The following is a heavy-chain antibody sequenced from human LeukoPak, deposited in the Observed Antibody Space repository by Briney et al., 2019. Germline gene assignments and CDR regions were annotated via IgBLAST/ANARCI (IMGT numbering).Heavy chain of an antibody. Sequence: ASVKVSCKASGYTFTSYGISWVRQASGQGLEWMGWISAYNGNTNYAQKLQGRVTVTTDTSTSTAYMELRSLRSDDTAVYYCARDVGYYDSSGLDYWGQGTLVTVSS. CDR2: ISAYNGNT. J-gene: IGHJ4*02. CDR3: ARDVGYYDSSGLDY. D-gene: IGHD3-22*01. V-gene: IGHV1-18*01. CDR1: GYTFTSYG.